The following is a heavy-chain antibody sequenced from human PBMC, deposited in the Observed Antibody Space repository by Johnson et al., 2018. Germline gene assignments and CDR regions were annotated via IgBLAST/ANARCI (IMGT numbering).Heavy chain of an antibody. J-gene: IGHJ6*02. CDR1: GFTFSDYY. Sequence: QVQLVESGGGLVKPGGSLRLSCAASGFTFSDYYMSWIRQAPGKGLEWVSYISSSTSTIYYADSVKGRFTISSDNAKNSLYLQMNSLRDEDTAVYYCARDREAVAPDYYYDYHMDVWGQGTTVTVSS. CDR3: ARDREAVAPDYYYDYHMDV. CDR2: ISSSTSTI. D-gene: IGHD6-19*01. V-gene: IGHV3-11*04.